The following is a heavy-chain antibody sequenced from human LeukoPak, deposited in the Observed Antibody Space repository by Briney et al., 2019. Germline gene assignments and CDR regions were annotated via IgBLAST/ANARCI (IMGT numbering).Heavy chain of an antibody. D-gene: IGHD6-19*01. CDR3: ARGQQWLVPFDY. Sequence: PSETLSLTCTVSGGSISSYYWSWIRQPPGKGLEWIGYIYYSGSTNYNPSLKSRVTISVDTSKNQFSLKLSSVTAVDTAVYYCARGQQWLVPFDYWGQGTLVTVSS. J-gene: IGHJ4*02. V-gene: IGHV4-59*01. CDR1: GGSISSYY. CDR2: IYYSGST.